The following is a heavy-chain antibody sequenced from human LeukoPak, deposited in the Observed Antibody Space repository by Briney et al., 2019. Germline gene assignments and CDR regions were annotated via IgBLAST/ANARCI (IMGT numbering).Heavy chain of an antibody. CDR3: AKEGYSRGYYSYYYMDV. CDR1: GFTFSRYG. V-gene: IGHV3-30*04. D-gene: IGHD6-13*01. CDR2: ISYDGSNK. Sequence: GGSLRLSCAASGFTFSRYGMHWVRQAPGKGLEWVTAISYDGSNKYYAYSVKGRFTISRDNSKNTLYVKMNSLRAEDTAVYYCAKEGYSRGYYSYYYMDVWGKGTTVTVSS. J-gene: IGHJ6*03.